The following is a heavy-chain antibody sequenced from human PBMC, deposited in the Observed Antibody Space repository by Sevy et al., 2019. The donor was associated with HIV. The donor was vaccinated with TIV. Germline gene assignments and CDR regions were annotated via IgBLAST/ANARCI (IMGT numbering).Heavy chain of an antibody. V-gene: IGHV3-21*06. J-gene: IGHJ6*02. CDR2: ISGSSNYI. D-gene: IGHD6-6*01. Sequence: GGSLRLSCAASGFTFSSYNINWVRQAPGKGLEWVSSISGSSNYIYYSDSVKGRFTISRDNAKNSLYLQMNSLRAEDTAVYYCARGLAALPGYYYGMDVWGQGTTVTVSS. CDR1: GFTFSSYN. CDR3: ARGLAALPGYYYGMDV.